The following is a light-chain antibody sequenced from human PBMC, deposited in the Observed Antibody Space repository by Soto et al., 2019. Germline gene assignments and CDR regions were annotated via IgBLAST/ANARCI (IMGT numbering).Light chain of an antibody. CDR1: SSDVGGYNY. Sequence: QSALTQPASVSGSPGQSITISCTGTSSDVGGYNYVSWYQQHPGKAPKLMIYDVSNRPSGVSNRFSGSKSGNTAYLTISGLQAEDEADYYCRSYTSRSSYVFGTGTKLTVL. CDR3: RSYTSRSSYV. J-gene: IGLJ1*01. CDR2: DVS. V-gene: IGLV2-14*01.